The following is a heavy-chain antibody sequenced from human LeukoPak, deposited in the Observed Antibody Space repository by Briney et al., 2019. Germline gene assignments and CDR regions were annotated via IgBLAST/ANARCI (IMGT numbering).Heavy chain of an antibody. CDR3: ARDSRVLWFGELLVEWYFDY. D-gene: IGHD3-10*01. Sequence: ASVKVSCKASGYTFTGYYMHWVRQAPGQGLEWMGRFNPNSGGTNYAQKFQGRVTMTRDTSISTAYMELSRLRSDDTAVYYCARDSRVLWFGELLVEWYFDYWGQGTLVTVSS. V-gene: IGHV1-2*06. J-gene: IGHJ4*02. CDR2: FNPNSGGT. CDR1: GYTFTGYY.